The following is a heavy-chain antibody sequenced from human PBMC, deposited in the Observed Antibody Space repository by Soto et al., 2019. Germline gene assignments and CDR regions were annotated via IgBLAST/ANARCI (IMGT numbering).Heavy chain of an antibody. J-gene: IGHJ6*02. CDR2: IIPIFGTA. Sequence: QVQLVQSGAEVKKPGSSVKVSCKASGGTFSSYAISWVRQAPGQGLEWMGGIIPIFGTANYAQKFQGRVTITADESTSTAYMELSSLRSEDTAVYYCASPEVPCSSPSCYPSYYYYGMDVWGQGTTVTVSS. CDR1: GGTFSSYA. D-gene: IGHD2-2*01. V-gene: IGHV1-69*01. CDR3: ASPEVPCSSPSCYPSYYYYGMDV.